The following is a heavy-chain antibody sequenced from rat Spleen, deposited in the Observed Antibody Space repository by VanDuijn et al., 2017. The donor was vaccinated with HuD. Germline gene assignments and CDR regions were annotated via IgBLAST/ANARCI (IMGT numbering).Heavy chain of an antibody. J-gene: IGHJ1*01. Sequence: EVQLVESDGGLVQPGRSLKLSCAASGFTFSDYYMAWVRQAPTTGLEWVATISYDGSSSYYRDSVKGRFTVSRDNARSTLYLQTGSLRSEDTATYYCARLNYLDGFPYYWYFDFWGPGTMVTVSS. V-gene: IGHV5-29*01. CDR3: ARLNYLDGFPYYWYFDF. CDR1: GFTFSDYY. D-gene: IGHD1-12*03. CDR2: ISYDGSSS.